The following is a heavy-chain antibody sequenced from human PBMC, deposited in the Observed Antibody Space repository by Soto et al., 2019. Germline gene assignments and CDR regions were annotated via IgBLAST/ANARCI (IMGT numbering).Heavy chain of an antibody. Sequence: EVQLVESGGGLVQPGRSLRLSCAASGFTFDDYAMHWVRQAPGKGLEWVSGISWNSGSIGYADSVKGRFTISRDNAKNSLYLQMNRLRAEDTALYYCAKDIGSSPQHPLDYWGQGTLVTVCS. V-gene: IGHV3-9*01. CDR1: GFTFDDYA. J-gene: IGHJ4*02. CDR2: ISWNSGSI. CDR3: AKDIGSSPQHPLDY. D-gene: IGHD6-6*01.